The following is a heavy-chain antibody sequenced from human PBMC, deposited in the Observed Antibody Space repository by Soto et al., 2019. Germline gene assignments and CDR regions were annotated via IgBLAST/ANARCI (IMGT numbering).Heavy chain of an antibody. Sequence: GGSLRLSCAASGFPFSNAWMNWVRQAPGKGLEWVGRIKSKTDGGTTDYAAPVKGRFTISRDDSKNTLHLQMNSLKTEDTAVYYCTTGVVPAAIFYYYGMDVWGQGTTVTVSS. CDR2: IKSKTDGGTT. CDR3: TTGVVPAAIFYYYGMDV. J-gene: IGHJ6*02. CDR1: GFPFSNAW. D-gene: IGHD2-2*01. V-gene: IGHV3-15*07.